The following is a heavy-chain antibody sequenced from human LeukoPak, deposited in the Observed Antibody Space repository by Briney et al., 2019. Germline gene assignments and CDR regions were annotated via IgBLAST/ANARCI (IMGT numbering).Heavy chain of an antibody. V-gene: IGHV1-24*01. D-gene: IGHD5-24*01. CDR3: VSDRSDGGYAESNGYPTFDL. CDR1: GYALSESS. J-gene: IGHJ2*01. CDR2: FDPEYVET. Sequence: ASVKVSCKVSGYALSESSIHWVRQTPGEGFEWMGGFDPEYVETTYAQKFRGSVTMTEDTSTDTAYMELINLRSDDTAVYYCVSDRSDGGYAESNGYPTFDLWGRGTLVTVSS.